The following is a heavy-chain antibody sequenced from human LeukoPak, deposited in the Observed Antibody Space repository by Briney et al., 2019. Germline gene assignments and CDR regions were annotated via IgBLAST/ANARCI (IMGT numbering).Heavy chain of an antibody. CDR2: ISYDGSHK. CDR1: GFTFSSYA. V-gene: IGHV3-30*04. CDR3: ARRDIVVVPASILGAFDI. J-gene: IGHJ3*02. Sequence: GGSLRLSCAASGFTFSSYAMHWVRQAPGKGLEWVAVISYDGSHKYYADAVKGRFTISRDNSKNTLYLQMNSLRAEDTALYYCARRDIVVVPASILGAFDIWGQGTMVTVSS. D-gene: IGHD2-2*02.